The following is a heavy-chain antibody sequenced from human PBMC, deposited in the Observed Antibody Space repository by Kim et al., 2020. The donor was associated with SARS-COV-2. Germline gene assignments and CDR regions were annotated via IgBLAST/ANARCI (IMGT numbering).Heavy chain of an antibody. V-gene: IGHV3-33*03. Sequence: GGSLRLSCAASGFGFSRHGMHWVRQTPDKGLEWLAAIWHDGTTQYYAESVEGRFSISRDNSKNTMFLQMNSLRIEDTAVYYCAKDPYTTSSGYFEYWGQGTLVTVSS. CDR1: GFGFSRHG. CDR2: IWHDGTTQ. D-gene: IGHD1-26*01. CDR3: AKDPYTTSSGYFEY. J-gene: IGHJ4*02.